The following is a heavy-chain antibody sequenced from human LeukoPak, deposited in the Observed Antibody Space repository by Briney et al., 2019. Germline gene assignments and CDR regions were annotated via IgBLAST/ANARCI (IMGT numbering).Heavy chain of an antibody. CDR2: INTNTGNP. D-gene: IGHD2-21*02. J-gene: IGHJ6*03. V-gene: IGHV7-4-1*02. CDR1: GYTFTSYA. CDR3: ARGLGDSPYYYYYMDV. Sequence: GASVKVSCKASGYTFTSYAMNWVRQAPGQGLEWMGWINTNTGNPTYAQGFTGRFVFSLGTSVSTAYLQISSLKAEDTAVYYCARGLGDSPYYYYYMDVWGKGTTVTVSS.